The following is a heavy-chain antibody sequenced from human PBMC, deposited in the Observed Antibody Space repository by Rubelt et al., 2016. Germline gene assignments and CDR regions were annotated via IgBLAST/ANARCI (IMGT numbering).Heavy chain of an antibody. CDR3: ARGTPNPYYFYGMDV. CDR1: GGSINTRPYH. J-gene: IGHJ6*02. Sequence: QLQLQESGPGLVKPSETLSLTCTVSGGSINTRPYHWGWIRQPPGRGLEWVATFYYGGGTKYNPPLTSRVTISVDTSKNQCSLKLTAVTAADTAVYYCARGTPNPYYFYGMDVWGQGTTVTVSS. D-gene: IGHD1-1*01. V-gene: IGHV4-39*01. CDR2: FYYGGGT.